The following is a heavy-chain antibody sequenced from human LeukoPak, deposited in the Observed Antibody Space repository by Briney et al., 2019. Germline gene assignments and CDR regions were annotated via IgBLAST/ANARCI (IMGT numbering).Heavy chain of an antibody. CDR2: ISWNSGSI. V-gene: IGHV3-9*01. J-gene: IGHJ4*02. CDR3: AREPFDY. CDR1: GFTFDDYA. Sequence: PGGSLRLSCAASGFTFDDYAMHWVRQAPGKGLEWVSSISWNSGSIGYADSVKGRFTISRDNSKNTLYLQMNSLRAEDTAVYYCAREPFDYWGQGTLVTVSS.